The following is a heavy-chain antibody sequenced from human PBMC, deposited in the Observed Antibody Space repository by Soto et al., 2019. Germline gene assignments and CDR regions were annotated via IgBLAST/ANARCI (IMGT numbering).Heavy chain of an antibody. CDR2: TYYRSKWYN. CDR3: ARHSATTVTFTRWFAP. V-gene: IGHV6-1*01. Sequence: PSQTLSLTCAISGDSVSSNSAAWNWIRQSPSRGLEWLGRTYYRSKWYNDYAVSVKSRISINPDTSKNQFSLQLNSVTPEDTAVYYCARHSATTVTFTRWFAPWGKETLVTVSS. J-gene: IGHJ5*02. CDR1: GDSVSSNSAA. D-gene: IGHD4-17*01.